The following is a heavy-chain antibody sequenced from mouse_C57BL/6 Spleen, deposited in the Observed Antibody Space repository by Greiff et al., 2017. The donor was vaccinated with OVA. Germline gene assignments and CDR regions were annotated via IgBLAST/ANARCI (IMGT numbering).Heavy chain of an antibody. Sequence: QVQLQQPGAELVKPGASVKLSCKASGYTFTSYWMHWVKQRPGQGLEWIGMIHPTHGSTNYNEKLKSKATLTVDKSSSTAYMQLSSLTSEDSAVYYCARGGLLYGFDYWGQGTTLTVSS. D-gene: IGHD2-12*01. CDR1: GYTFTSYW. CDR3: ARGGLLYGFDY. J-gene: IGHJ2*01. V-gene: IGHV1-64*01. CDR2: IHPTHGST.